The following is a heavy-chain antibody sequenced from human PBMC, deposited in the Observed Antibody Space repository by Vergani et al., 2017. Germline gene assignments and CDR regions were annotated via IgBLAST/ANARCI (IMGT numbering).Heavy chain of an antibody. CDR2: ISSSSSYI. CDR3: ARVGIAVADYYDYYGMDV. Sequence: EVQLVESGGGLVKPGGSLRLSCAASGFTFSSYSMNWVRQAPGKGLEWVSSISSSSSYIYYADSVKGRFTISRDNAKNSLYLQMNSLRAEDTAVYYCARVGIAVADYYDYYGMDVWGQXP. V-gene: IGHV3-21*01. J-gene: IGHJ6*02. D-gene: IGHD6-19*01. CDR1: GFTFSSYS.